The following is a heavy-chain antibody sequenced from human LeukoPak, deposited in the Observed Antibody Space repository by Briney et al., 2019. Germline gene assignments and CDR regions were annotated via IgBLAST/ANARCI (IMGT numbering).Heavy chain of an antibody. CDR2: ISHNSNYI. V-gene: IGHV3-21*01. J-gene: IGHJ4*02. CDR1: GFTFNAYS. Sequence: GGSLRLSCAASGFTFNAYSLDWVRQAPGKGLEWVSSISHNSNYIYYADSVKGRFTVSRDNAKNSLFLQMNSLRAEDTAVYYCARGVENWGQGTLVTVSS. CDR3: ARGVEN.